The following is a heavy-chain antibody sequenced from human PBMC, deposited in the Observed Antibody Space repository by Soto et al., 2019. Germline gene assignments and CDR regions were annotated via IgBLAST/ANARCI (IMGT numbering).Heavy chain of an antibody. V-gene: IGHV3-49*03. D-gene: IGHD5-12*01. CDR2: IRKRVNGGTT. J-gene: IGHJ3*02. CDR3: AAIELIVARNAFDI. Sequence: GGSLRLSCSASGFSFGDYAMSWFRQAAGKGLEWVGFIRKRVNGGTTEYAASVKGRFTISRDDSKSLAYLQMNSLTTEDTALYYCAAIELIVARNAFDIWGQGTMVTVSS. CDR1: GFSFGDYA.